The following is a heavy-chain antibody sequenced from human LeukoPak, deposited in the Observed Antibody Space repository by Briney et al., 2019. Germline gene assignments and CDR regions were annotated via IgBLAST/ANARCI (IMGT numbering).Heavy chain of an antibody. Sequence: GESLKISCKGSGYSFTSYWIGWVRQMPGKGLEWMGIIYPGDSDTRYSPSFQGQVTISADKSISTAYLQWSSLKASDTAMYYCARQNSGHGSSGYYYYYYYMDVWGKGTTVTVSS. J-gene: IGHJ6*03. D-gene: IGHD3-22*01. CDR1: GYSFTSYW. V-gene: IGHV5-51*01. CDR3: ARQNSGHGSSGYYYYYYYMDV. CDR2: IYPGDSDT.